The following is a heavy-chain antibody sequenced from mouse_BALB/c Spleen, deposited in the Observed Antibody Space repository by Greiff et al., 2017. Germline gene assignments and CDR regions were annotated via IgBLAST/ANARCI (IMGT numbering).Heavy chain of an antibody. D-gene: IGHD2-4*01. CDR1: GYAFSSYW. Sequence: VQLQQSGAELVRPGSSVKISCKASGYAFSSYWMNWVKQRPGQGLEWIGQIYPGDGDTNYNGKFKCKATLTADKSSSTAYMQLSSLTSEDSAVYFCARSGGPPMITKTMDYWGQGTSVTVSS. V-gene: IGHV1-80*01. J-gene: IGHJ4*01. CDR3: ARSGGPPMITKTMDY. CDR2: IYPGDGDT.